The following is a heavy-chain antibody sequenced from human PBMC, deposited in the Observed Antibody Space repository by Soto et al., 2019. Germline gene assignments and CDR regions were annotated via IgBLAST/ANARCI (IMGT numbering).Heavy chain of an antibody. Sequence: SLTCTVSGGSISSSSYYWGWIRQPPGKGLEWIGSIYYSGSTYYNPSLKSRVTISVDTSKNQFSLKLSSVTAADTAVYYCARSGIAVAGSDFDYWGQGTLVTVSS. J-gene: IGHJ4*02. CDR1: GGSISSSSYY. CDR3: ARSGIAVAGSDFDY. D-gene: IGHD6-19*01. CDR2: IYYSGST. V-gene: IGHV4-39*01.